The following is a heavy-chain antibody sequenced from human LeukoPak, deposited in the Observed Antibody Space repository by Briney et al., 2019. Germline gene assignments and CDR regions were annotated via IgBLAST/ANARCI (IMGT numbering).Heavy chain of an antibody. CDR1: GFTFSSYW. CDR2: IKQDGSEK. CDR3: ARVGQVLLWFGEFDY. Sequence: GGSLRLSCAASGFTFSSYWMSWVRQAPGKGLEWVANIKQDGSEKYYVDSVKGRFNISRDNAKNSLYLQMNSLRAEDTAVYYCARVGQVLLWFGEFDYWGQGTLVTVSS. J-gene: IGHJ4*02. D-gene: IGHD3-10*01. V-gene: IGHV3-7*01.